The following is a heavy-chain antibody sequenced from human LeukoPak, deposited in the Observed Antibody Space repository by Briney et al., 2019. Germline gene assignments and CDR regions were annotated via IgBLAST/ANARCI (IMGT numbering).Heavy chain of an antibody. V-gene: IGHV4-38-2*02. CDR2: VILLQTVRT. CDR3: ARAAVSTRSRFDS. D-gene: IGHD5/OR15-5a*01. CDR1: GSSLTTTYY. Sequence: PSETLSLTCTVSGSSLTTTYYWAWFRQAPGKGLEWIATVILLQTVRTFYNPSLESRVTMSLDTSQNQFSLNLTSVTAADTALYFCARAAVSTRSRFDSWGQGTLVTVSS. J-gene: IGHJ4*02.